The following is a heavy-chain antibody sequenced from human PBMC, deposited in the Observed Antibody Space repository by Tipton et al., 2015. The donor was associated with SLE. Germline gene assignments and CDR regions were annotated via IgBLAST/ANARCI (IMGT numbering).Heavy chain of an antibody. D-gene: IGHD3-16*01. Sequence: SLRLSCTASGFTFGDYAMSWARQAPGKGLEWVGFIRSKAYGGTTEYAASVKGRFTISRDDSKSIAHLQMNSLKTEDTAVYYCTRDELGGFYYYYYMDVWGKGTTVTVSS. CDR1: GFTFGDYA. V-gene: IGHV3-49*04. J-gene: IGHJ6*03. CDR3: TRDELGGFYYYYYMDV. CDR2: IRSKAYGGTT.